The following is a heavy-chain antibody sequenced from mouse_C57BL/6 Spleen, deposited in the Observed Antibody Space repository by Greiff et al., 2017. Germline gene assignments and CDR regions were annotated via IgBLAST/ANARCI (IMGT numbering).Heavy chain of an antibody. D-gene: IGHD1-1*01. J-gene: IGHJ4*01. CDR1: GYTFTSYW. CDR3: ARGPFTTVVAPLSMDY. CDR2: IHPNSGST. V-gene: IGHV1-64*01. Sequence: QVQLQQPGAELVKPGASVKLSCKASGYTFTSYWMPWVKQRPGQGLEWIGMIHPNSGSTNYNEKFNSKATLTVDKSSSTAYMQLSSLTSEDSAVYYCARGPFTTVVAPLSMDYWGQGTSVTVSS.